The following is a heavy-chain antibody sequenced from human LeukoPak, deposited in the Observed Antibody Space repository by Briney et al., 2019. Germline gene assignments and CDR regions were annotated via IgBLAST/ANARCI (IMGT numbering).Heavy chain of an antibody. J-gene: IGHJ4*01. CDR1: GFTFSHSA. V-gene: IGHV3-23*01. Sequence: GGSLRLSCAASGFTFSHSAMSWVRQAPGKGLEWVSTLSGSGITTYYADSVKGRFTISRDNSKNTLYLQMNSLRAEDTAVYYCVKGIYSSGWSFFDYWGHGTLVTVSS. CDR2: LSGSGITT. D-gene: IGHD6-19*01. CDR3: VKGIYSSGWSFFDY.